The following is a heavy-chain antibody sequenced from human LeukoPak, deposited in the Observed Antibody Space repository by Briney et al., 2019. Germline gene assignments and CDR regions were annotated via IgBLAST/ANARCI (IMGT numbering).Heavy chain of an antibody. CDR2: ITHSGST. CDR3: ARHRPRLRYTRGWFDP. CDR1: GESFSASY. V-gene: IGHV4-34*01. J-gene: IGHJ5*02. Sequence: SETLSLTCAVYGESFSASYWSWIRQPPGKGLEWIGEITHSGSTNYNPSLKSRVTISIDTSKNQFSLKLSSVTAADTAVYYCARHRPRLRYTRGWFDPWGQGTLVTVSS. D-gene: IGHD3-9*01.